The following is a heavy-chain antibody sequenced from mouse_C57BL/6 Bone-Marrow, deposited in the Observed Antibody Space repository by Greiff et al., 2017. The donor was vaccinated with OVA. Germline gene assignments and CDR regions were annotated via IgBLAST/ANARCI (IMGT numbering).Heavy chain of an antibody. V-gene: IGHV3-6*01. D-gene: IGHD3-3*01. CDR1: GYSITSGYY. Sequence: EVQLQQSGPGLVKPSQSLSLTCSVTGYSITSGYYWNWIRQFPGNKLEWMGYISYDGSNNYNPSLKNRISITRDTSKNQFFLKLNSVTTEDTATYYCAREEGLVFAYWGQGTLVTVSA. J-gene: IGHJ3*01. CDR3: AREEGLVFAY. CDR2: ISYDGSN.